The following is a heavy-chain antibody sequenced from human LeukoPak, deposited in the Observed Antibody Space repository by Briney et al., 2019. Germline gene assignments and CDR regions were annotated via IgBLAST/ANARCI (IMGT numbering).Heavy chain of an antibody. CDR3: AKGSGYSYFDY. Sequence: GGSLRLSCAASGFTFDDYAMHWVRQAPGKGLEWVSLISWDGGSTYCADSVQGRFTISRGNSKNSLYLQMNSLRTEDSALYYCAKGSGYSYFDYWGQGTLVTVSS. J-gene: IGHJ4*02. CDR1: GFTFDDYA. D-gene: IGHD5-18*01. V-gene: IGHV3-43D*03. CDR2: ISWDGGST.